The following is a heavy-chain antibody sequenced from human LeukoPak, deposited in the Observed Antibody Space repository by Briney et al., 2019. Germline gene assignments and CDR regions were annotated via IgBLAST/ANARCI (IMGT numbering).Heavy chain of an antibody. Sequence: SETLSLTCTVSGGSISSSSYYWGWIRQPPGKGLEWIGSIYYSGSTYYNPSLKSRVTISVDTSKNQFSLKLSSATAADTAVYYCARLPISIAAAGSQGYWGQGTLVTVSS. CDR2: IYYSGST. J-gene: IGHJ4*02. D-gene: IGHD6-13*01. CDR3: ARLPISIAAAGSQGY. V-gene: IGHV4-39*01. CDR1: GGSISSSSYY.